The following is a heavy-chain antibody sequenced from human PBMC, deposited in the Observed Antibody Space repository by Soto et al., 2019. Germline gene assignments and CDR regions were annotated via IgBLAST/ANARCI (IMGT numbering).Heavy chain of an antibody. V-gene: IGHV4-59*01. CDR2: IYYSGST. CDR3: GRTVGYCISTSCYGIRFDP. Sequence: SETLSLTCTVSGGSISSYYWSWIRQPPGKGLQWIGYIYYSGSTNYNPSLKGRVTISVDTSKNQFSLKLSSVTAADTAVYYCGRTVGYCISTSCYGIRFDPWGQGTLVTVSS. D-gene: IGHD2-2*01. CDR1: GGSISSYY. J-gene: IGHJ5*02.